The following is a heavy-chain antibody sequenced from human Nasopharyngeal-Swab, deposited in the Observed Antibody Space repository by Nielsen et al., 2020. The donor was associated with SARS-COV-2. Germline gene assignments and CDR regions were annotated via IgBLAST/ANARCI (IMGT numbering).Heavy chain of an antibody. V-gene: IGHV3-74*01. CDR1: GFTFSSYW. Sequence: GGSLRLSCVTSGFTFSSYWMQWVRQAPEKGLEWVSRIDSDGRDITYADSVKGRFTIPRDNAKNTLFLQMNSLRADDTAVYYCARSGYYRYDYWGQGSLVTVSS. D-gene: IGHD3-22*01. CDR2: IDSDGRDI. J-gene: IGHJ4*02. CDR3: ARSGYYRYDY.